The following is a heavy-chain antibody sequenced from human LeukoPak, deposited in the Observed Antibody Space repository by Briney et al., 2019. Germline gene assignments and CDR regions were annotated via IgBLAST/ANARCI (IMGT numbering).Heavy chain of an antibody. V-gene: IGHV1-2*04. CDR3: ARDRGMVAIDY. D-gene: IGHD2-8*01. J-gene: IGHJ4*02. CDR2: INPNSGGT. CDR1: GYTFTGYY. Sequence: ASVKVSCKASGYTFTGYYMHWVRQAPGQGLEWMGWINPNSGGTNYAQKFQGWVTMSRDTSISTAYMELSRLRSDDTAVYYCARDRGMVAIDYWGQGTLVTVSS.